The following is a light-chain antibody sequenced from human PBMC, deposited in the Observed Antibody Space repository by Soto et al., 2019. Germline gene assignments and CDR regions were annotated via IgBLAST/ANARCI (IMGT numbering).Light chain of an antibody. CDR3: SSYAGRNDRGV. J-gene: IGLJ3*02. CDR1: SSDIGAYNY. Sequence: QSALTQPPSASGSPGQSVTISCTGTSSDIGAYNYVSWYQQHPGKAPKLMIHEVSKRPSGVPDRFSGSKSGNTASLTVSGLQAEDDAGYYCSSYAGRNDRGVFGGGTKLTVL. CDR2: EVS. V-gene: IGLV2-8*01.